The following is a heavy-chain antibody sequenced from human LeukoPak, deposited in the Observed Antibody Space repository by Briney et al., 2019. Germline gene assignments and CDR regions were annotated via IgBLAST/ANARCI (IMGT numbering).Heavy chain of an antibody. CDR3: ARALQVEVTSIPYLGI. D-gene: IGHD2-21*02. J-gene: IGHJ3*02. CDR1: GYTLTGYY. CDR2: INPNSGGT. V-gene: IGHV1-2*02. Sequence: ASVKVSCKSSGYTLTGYYMQWVRQAPGQGLEWMGWINPNSGGTNYAQKFQGRVNMTRDTSINKAYMELSRLRSDDTALYYCARALQVEVTSIPYLGIWGQGTMVTVSS.